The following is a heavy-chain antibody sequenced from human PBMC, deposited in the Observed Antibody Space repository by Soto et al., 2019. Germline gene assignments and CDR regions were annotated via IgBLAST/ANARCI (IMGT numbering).Heavy chain of an antibody. CDR3: ARRTVTNGANFDY. CDR1: GGSFSGYY. CDR2: INHSGST. V-gene: IGHV4-34*01. D-gene: IGHD3-10*01. J-gene: IGHJ4*02. Sequence: QVQLQQWGAGLLKPSETLSLTCAVYGGSFSGYYWSWIRQPPGKGLEWIGEINHSGSTNYNPSLTSRVTISVDTSKNQFSLKLSSVTAADTAVYYCARRTVTNGANFDYWGQGTLVTVSS.